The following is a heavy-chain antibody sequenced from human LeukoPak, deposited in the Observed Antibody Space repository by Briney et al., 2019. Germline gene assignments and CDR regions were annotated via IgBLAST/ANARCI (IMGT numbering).Heavy chain of an antibody. V-gene: IGHV4-59*01. D-gene: IGHD3-22*01. CDR2: IYYSGST. CDR3: ASTVYYYDNSGYLDY. Sequence: SETLSLTCTVSGGSISSYYWSWIRQPPGKGLEWIGYIYYSGSTNYNPSLKSRVTISVDTSKNQFSLKLSSVTAADTAVYYCASTVYYYDNSGYLDYWGQGTLVTVSS. CDR1: GGSISSYY. J-gene: IGHJ4*02.